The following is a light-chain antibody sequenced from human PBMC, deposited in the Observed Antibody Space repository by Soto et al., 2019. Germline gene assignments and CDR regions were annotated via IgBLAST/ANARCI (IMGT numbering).Light chain of an antibody. CDR1: QSISTY. CDR2: DAS. Sequence: DIQMTQSPSSLSASVGDRVTITCRASQSISTYLNWYQQKPGQAPKLLIYDASTLQSGVPSWFSGSGSGTDFTLTISSLQPEDFATYFWQQTYTTPRTFGQGTKVLI. CDR3: QQTYTTPRT. J-gene: IGKJ1*01. V-gene: IGKV1-39*01.